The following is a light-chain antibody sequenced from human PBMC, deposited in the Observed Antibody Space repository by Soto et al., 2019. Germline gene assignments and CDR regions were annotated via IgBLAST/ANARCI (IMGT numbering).Light chain of an antibody. CDR3: CSYAGSYNYV. CDR2: EVS. V-gene: IGLV2-23*02. Sequence: SVLTQPASVSGSPGQSITISCTGTSSDVGSYNLVSWYQQHPGKAPKLMIYEVSKRPSGVSNRFSGSKSGNTASLTISGLQAEDEADYYCCSYAGSYNYVFGTGTKVTVL. J-gene: IGLJ1*01. CDR1: SSDVGSYNL.